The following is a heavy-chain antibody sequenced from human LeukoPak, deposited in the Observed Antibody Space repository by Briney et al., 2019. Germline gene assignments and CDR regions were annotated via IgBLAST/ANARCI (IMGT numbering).Heavy chain of an antibody. D-gene: IGHD2-15*01. J-gene: IGHJ6*02. Sequence: ASVKVSCRASGYTFTDYYIHWVRQAPGQGVEWMGWLNPNTLVTKYAQHFQGRVSMTWDTSISTGYMDLHSLTSDDTAVYYCARKDGGRDGMDVWGQGTTVTVSS. CDR3: ARKDGGRDGMDV. CDR1: GYTFTDYY. V-gene: IGHV1-2*02. CDR2: LNPNTLVT.